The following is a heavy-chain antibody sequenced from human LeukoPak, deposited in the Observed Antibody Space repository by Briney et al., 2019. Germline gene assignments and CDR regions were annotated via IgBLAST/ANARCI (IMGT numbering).Heavy chain of an antibody. CDR3: ARVELTRWLQDAFDI. D-gene: IGHD4-17*01. V-gene: IGHV4-4*07. CDR1: GGSFTTHF. CDR2: IYPSGNT. J-gene: IGHJ3*02. Sequence: SETLSLTCSISGGSFTTHFWSWVRQPAGKGLEWIGRIYPSGNTNYNPSLKSRLNLSVDTSKTQFSLKLSSVTAADTAVYYCARVELTRWLQDAFDIWGQGTMVTVSS.